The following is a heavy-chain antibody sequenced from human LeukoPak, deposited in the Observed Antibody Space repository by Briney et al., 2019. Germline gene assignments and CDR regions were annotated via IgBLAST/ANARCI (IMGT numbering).Heavy chain of an antibody. J-gene: IGHJ4*02. D-gene: IGHD4-17*01. CDR3: ARGAYGDYNFEDVFYLDY. Sequence: GGSLRLSCAASGFTFTAHGLHWVRQAPGKGLEWLAVIWYDGSNKHYADSLKGRFTISRDNCKNTLYLQMNSLRVEDTAMYYCARGAYGDYNFEDVFYLDYWGQGALVTVSS. V-gene: IGHV3-33*01. CDR1: GFTFTAHG. CDR2: IWYDGSNK.